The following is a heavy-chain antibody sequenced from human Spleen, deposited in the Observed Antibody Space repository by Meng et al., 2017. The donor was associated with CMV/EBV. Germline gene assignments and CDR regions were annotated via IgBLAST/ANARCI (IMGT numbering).Heavy chain of an antibody. D-gene: IGHD4-23*01. CDR1: GFSFSEYG. Sequence: GESLKISCAASGFSFSEYGMHWVRQTPGKGLEWVAFIRMDESDKFYIDSVKGRFTISRDRARRSLYLQMNSLTTDDTGVYYCAKDDPVVANWGQGTRVTVSS. J-gene: IGHJ4*02. V-gene: IGHV3-30*02. CDR3: AKDDPVVAN. CDR2: IRMDESDK.